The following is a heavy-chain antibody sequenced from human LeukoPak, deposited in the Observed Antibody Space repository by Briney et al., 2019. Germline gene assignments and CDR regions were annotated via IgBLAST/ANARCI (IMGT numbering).Heavy chain of an antibody. CDR1: GYTFTSYY. J-gene: IGHJ4*02. Sequence: SVKVSCKASGYTFTSYYMHWVRQAPGQGLEWMGRIIPILGIANYAQKFQGRVTITADKSTSTAYMELSSLRSEDTAVYYCARDLGYDSSGYYDYWGQGTLVTVSS. CDR2: IIPILGIA. V-gene: IGHV1-69*04. D-gene: IGHD3-22*01. CDR3: ARDLGYDSSGYYDY.